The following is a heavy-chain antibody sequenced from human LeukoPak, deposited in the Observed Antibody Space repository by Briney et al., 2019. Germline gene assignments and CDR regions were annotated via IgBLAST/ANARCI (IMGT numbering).Heavy chain of an antibody. CDR2: INPNSGGT. J-gene: IGHJ4*02. CDR3: ARDSDDSSGYYPEYFDY. Sequence: ASVKVSCKASGYTFTGYYMHWVRQAPGQGLEWMGWINPNSGGTNYAQKFQGRVTMTRDTSISTAYMELSRLRSDDTAVYYCARDSDDSSGYYPEYFDYWGQGTLVTVSS. D-gene: IGHD3-22*01. CDR1: GYTFTGYY. V-gene: IGHV1-2*02.